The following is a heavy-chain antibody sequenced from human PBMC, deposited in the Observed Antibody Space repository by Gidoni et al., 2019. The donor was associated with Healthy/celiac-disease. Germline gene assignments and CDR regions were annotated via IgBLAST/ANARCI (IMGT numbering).Heavy chain of an antibody. CDR1: GFSPSTARIG. CDR2: ISSNDEK. CDR3: ARMVYYYDSSGISTGFDY. Sequence: QVTLKDSGPVLVKPTETLPLTCPVTGFSPSTARIGVSWFRQPPGKALELLAHISSNDEKSYSTSLKSRLTISKDTAKSQVVLTMTNMDPVDTATYYCARMVYYYDSSGISTGFDYWGQGTLVTVSS. V-gene: IGHV2-26*01. D-gene: IGHD3-22*01. J-gene: IGHJ4*02.